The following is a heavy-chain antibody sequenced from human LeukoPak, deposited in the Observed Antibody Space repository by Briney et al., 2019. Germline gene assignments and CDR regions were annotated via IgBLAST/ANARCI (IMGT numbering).Heavy chain of an antibody. Sequence: SETLSLTCTVSGGSISSYYWSWIRQPPGKGLEWIGYIYYGGSTNYNPSLKSRVTISVDTSKNQFSLKLSSVTAADTAVYYCARLDYYDSSGYYLDYWGQGTLVTVSS. CDR3: ARLDYYDSSGYYLDY. CDR1: GGSISSYY. CDR2: IYYGGST. V-gene: IGHV4-59*08. J-gene: IGHJ4*02. D-gene: IGHD3-22*01.